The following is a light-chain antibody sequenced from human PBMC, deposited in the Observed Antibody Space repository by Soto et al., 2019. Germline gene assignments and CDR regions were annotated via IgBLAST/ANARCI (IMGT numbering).Light chain of an antibody. Sequence: DIVMTQSPLSLPVTPGEPASISCRSSQSLLHVDGYIYLDWYLQKPGQSPQLLIYLNSHRASGVPDRFSGSGSGTDFTLKISRVEAEDVGVYYCMQALQTPWTFGQGTKVDI. CDR1: QSLLHVDGYIY. J-gene: IGKJ1*01. V-gene: IGKV2-28*01. CDR2: LNS. CDR3: MQALQTPWT.